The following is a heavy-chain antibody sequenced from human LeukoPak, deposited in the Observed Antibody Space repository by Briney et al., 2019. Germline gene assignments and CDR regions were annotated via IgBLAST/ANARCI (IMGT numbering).Heavy chain of an antibody. CDR1: GFAFSSFA. D-gene: IGHD4/OR15-4a*01. CDR3: GGARFDC. CDR2: ISGSGGST. J-gene: IGHJ4*02. Sequence: GGSLRLSCAASGFAFSSFAMGWVRQAPGKGLEWVSAISGSGGSTYYADSVKGRFTISRDNSKNTLHLQMNSLRAEDTAVYFCGGARFDCWGQGTLVTVSS. V-gene: IGHV3-23*01.